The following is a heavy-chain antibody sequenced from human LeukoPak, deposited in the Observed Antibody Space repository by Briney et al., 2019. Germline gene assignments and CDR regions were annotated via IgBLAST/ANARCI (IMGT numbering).Heavy chain of an antibody. V-gene: IGHV5-51*01. Sequence: GESLKISCKGSGYSFTSYWIGWVRQMPGKGLEWMGIIYPGDSDTRYSPSFQGQVTISADKSISTAYLQWSSLKASDTAMYYCARHLMVRGVSYYYYMDVWGKGTTVTVSS. J-gene: IGHJ6*03. D-gene: IGHD3-10*01. CDR3: ARHLMVRGVSYYYYMDV. CDR2: IYPGDSDT. CDR1: GYSFTSYW.